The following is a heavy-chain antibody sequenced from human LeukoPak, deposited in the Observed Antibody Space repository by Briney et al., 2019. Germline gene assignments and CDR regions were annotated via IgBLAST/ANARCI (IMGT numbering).Heavy chain of an antibody. J-gene: IGHJ4*02. CDR2: ISGSGDST. V-gene: IGHV3-23*01. CDR3: AKSSPLYYDSSGK. Sequence: GGSLRLSCETSDFAFSNYAMSWVRQAPGKGLEWVSTISGSGDSTYYADSVKGRFTISRDNSKNTLYLQMNSLRAEDTAVYYCAKSSPLYYDSSGKWGQGTLVTVSS. CDR1: DFAFSNYA. D-gene: IGHD3-22*01.